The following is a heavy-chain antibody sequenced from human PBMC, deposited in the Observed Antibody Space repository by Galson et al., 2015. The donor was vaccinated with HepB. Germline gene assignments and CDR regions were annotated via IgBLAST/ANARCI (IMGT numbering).Heavy chain of an antibody. CDR2: IYHSGST. D-gene: IGHD6-13*01. Sequence: ETLSLTCAVSGGSISSSNWWSWVRQPPGKGLEWIGEIYHSGSTNYNPSLKSRVTISVDTSKNQFSLKLSSVTAADTAVYYCARLGRIAAAGAFDIWGQGTMVTVSS. V-gene: IGHV4-4*02. J-gene: IGHJ3*02. CDR1: GGSISSSNW. CDR3: ARLGRIAAAGAFDI.